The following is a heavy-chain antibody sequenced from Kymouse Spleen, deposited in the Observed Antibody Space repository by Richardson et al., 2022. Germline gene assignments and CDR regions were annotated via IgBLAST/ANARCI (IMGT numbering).Heavy chain of an antibody. V-gene: IGHV3-73*02. CDR3: TRHGREYSSSSGFDY. CDR1: GFTFSGSA. J-gene: IGHJ4*02. Sequence: EVQLVESGGGLVQPGGSLKLSCAASGFTFSGSAMHWVRQASGKGLEWVGRIRSKANSYATAYAASVKGRFTISRDDSKNTAYLQMNSLKTEDTAVYYCTRHGREYSSSSGFDYWGQGTLVTVSS. CDR2: IRSKANSYAT. D-gene: IGHD6-6*01.